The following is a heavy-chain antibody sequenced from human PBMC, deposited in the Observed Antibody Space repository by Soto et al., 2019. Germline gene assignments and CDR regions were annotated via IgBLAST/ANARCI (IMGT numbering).Heavy chain of an antibody. CDR2: IWYDGSNK. D-gene: IGHD1-26*01. Sequence: GGSLRLSCAASGFTFSSYGMHWVRQAPGKGLEWVAVIWYDGSNKYYADSVKGRFTISRDNSKNTLYLQMNSLRAEDTAVYYCARVRAPTGLIVGASDYWGQGTLVTVSS. CDR1: GFTFSSYG. V-gene: IGHV3-33*01. J-gene: IGHJ4*02. CDR3: ARVRAPTGLIVGASDY.